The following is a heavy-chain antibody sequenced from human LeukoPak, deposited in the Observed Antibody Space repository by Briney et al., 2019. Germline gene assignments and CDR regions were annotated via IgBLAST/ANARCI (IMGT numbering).Heavy chain of an antibody. CDR1: GFTFSSYE. CDR3: ARETLWFGELPGSNGGWFDP. Sequence: PGGSLRLSCAASGFTFSSYEMNWVRQAPGKGLEWVSCITRSSIYIYYADSVKGRFTISRDNAKNSLYLQMNSLRAEDTAVYYCARETLWFGELPGSNGGWFDPWGQGTLVTVSS. V-gene: IGHV3-21*01. J-gene: IGHJ5*02. CDR2: ITRSSIYI. D-gene: IGHD3-10*01.